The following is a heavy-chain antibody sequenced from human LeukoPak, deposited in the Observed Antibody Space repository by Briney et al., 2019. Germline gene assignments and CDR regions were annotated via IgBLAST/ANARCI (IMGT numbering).Heavy chain of an antibody. CDR1: GGSFSGYY. Sequence: SETLSLTCAVYGGSFSGYYWSWIRQPPGKGLEWTGEINHSGSTNYNPSLKSRVTISVDTSKNQFSLKLSSVTAADTAVYYCARAKGMSSSVYRPYYYYMDVWGKGTTVTISS. V-gene: IGHV4-34*01. CDR3: ARAKGMSSSVYRPYYYYMDV. D-gene: IGHD3-22*01. J-gene: IGHJ6*03. CDR2: INHSGST.